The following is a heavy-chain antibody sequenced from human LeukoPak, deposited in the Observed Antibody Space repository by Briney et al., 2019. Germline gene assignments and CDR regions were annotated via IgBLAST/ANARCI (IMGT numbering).Heavy chain of an antibody. V-gene: IGHV3-33*01. J-gene: IGHJ5*02. CDR3: ARDGSTIAAAGTAWFDP. Sequence: GGSLRLSCAASGFTFSSYGMHWVRQAPGKGLEGVAVIWYDGSNKYYADSVKGRFTISRDNSKNTLYLQMNSLRAEDTAVYYCARDGSTIAAAGTAWFDPWGQGTLVTVSS. CDR2: IWYDGSNK. CDR1: GFTFSSYG. D-gene: IGHD6-13*01.